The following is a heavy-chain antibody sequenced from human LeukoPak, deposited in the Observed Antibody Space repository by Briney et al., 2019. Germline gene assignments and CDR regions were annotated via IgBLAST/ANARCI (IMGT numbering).Heavy chain of an antibody. D-gene: IGHD2-15*01. CDR2: INHRGSS. J-gene: IGHJ4*02. V-gene: IGHV4-34*01. Sequence: PSETLSLTCAVYGDSFSAYYWNWIRQAPGKPLEYIGEINHRGSSHYNPSLKTRVTLSVETSKNQFPLRLTSVTAADTAVYFCARGSSFDGYCSAGACDAGYYDSWGQGTPVTVSS. CDR3: ARGSSFDGYCSAGACDAGYYDS. CDR1: GDSFSAYY.